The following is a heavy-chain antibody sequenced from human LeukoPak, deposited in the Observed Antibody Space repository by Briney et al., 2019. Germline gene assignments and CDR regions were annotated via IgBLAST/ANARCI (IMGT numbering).Heavy chain of an antibody. J-gene: IGHJ4*02. D-gene: IGHD6-19*01. CDR3: ARGRRAVAGTGRYYFDY. CDR2: IKHSGST. CDR1: GGSFSGYY. Sequence: SETLSLTCAVWGGSFSGYYWSWIRQPPGKGLEWIGEIKHSGSTNYNPPLKSRVTISLGTSKHQSSLKLSSGTAADTAVYYCARGRRAVAGTGRYYFDYWGQGTLVTVSS. V-gene: IGHV4-34*01.